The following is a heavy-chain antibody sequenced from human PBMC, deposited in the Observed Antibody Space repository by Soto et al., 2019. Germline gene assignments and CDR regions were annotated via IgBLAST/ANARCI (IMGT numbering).Heavy chain of an antibody. Sequence: GGSLRFSCGASGFTFGYYWMSWVRQAPGKGLEWVANIKQDGGDQYYVASVKGRFSIPRNNAKNSLYLQMNSLRAEDTAVYYCTRDEAIDYWGQGTLVTVSS. V-gene: IGHV3-7*03. CDR1: GFTFGYYW. CDR3: TRDEAIDY. J-gene: IGHJ4*02. CDR2: IKQDGGDQ.